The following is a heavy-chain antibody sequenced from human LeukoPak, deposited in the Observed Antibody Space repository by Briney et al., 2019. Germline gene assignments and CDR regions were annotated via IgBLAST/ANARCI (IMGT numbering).Heavy chain of an antibody. CDR2: ISYGSDYI. V-gene: IGHV3-21*01. D-gene: IGHD1-26*01. CDR1: GFTFSSYA. CDR3: ARSSGSYKSGLNS. J-gene: IGHJ4*02. Sequence: PGGSLRLSCAASGFTFSSYAMSWVRQAPEKGLEWVSTISYGSDYIFYADSVKGRFTISRDNAKNSLYLQMNSLRAEDTAVYYCARSSGSYKSGLNSWGQGTLVTVSS.